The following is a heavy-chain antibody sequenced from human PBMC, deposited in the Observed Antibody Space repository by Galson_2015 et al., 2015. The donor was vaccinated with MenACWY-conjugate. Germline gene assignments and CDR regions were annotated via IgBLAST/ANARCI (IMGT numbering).Heavy chain of an antibody. J-gene: IGHJ4*02. CDR1: AFTFSSFE. D-gene: IGHD6-19*01. Sequence: SLRLSCAASAFTFSSFEMNWVRQAPGKGLEWVSYISSSGTTIYYSDSVKGRFTISRDNAKNSLYLQMNSLRAEDTAVYYCARVAVPGLNWGQGTLVTVSS. CDR3: ARVAVPGLN. V-gene: IGHV3-48*03. CDR2: ISSSGTTI.